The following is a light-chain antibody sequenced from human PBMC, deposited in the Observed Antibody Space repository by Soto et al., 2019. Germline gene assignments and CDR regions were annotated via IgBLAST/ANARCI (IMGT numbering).Light chain of an antibody. CDR2: SNN. CDR1: TSNIGSNI. V-gene: IGLV1-47*02. Sequence: QSVLTQPPSASGTPGQRITISCSGRTSNIGSNIVAWYQHLPGTAPKLLIYSNNKRPSGVPDRFSASKSGTSASLAISGLRSEDEADYYCAAWDDSLSGPVVIGGGTKLTVL. J-gene: IGLJ2*01. CDR3: AAWDDSLSGPVV.